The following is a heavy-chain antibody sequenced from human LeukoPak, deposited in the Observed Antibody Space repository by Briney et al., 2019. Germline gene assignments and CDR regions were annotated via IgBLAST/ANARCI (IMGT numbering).Heavy chain of an antibody. Sequence: SVKVSCKVSGGTFSSYAINWVRQAPGQGLEWMGGIIPFFATANYAQKFQGRVTITADESTSTAYMDLSSLRSEDTAVYHCARGGTVVTARFDYWGQGSLVTVSS. CDR2: IIPFFATA. V-gene: IGHV1-69*01. CDR3: ARGGTVVTARFDY. J-gene: IGHJ4*02. D-gene: IGHD4-23*01. CDR1: GGTFSSYA.